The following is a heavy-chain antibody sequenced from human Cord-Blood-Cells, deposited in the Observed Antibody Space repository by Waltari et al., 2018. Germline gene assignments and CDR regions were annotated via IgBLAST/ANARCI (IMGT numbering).Heavy chain of an antibody. CDR3: ARGASTVTTYKDYYYGMDV. CDR2: IIPIFGTA. V-gene: IGHV1-69*01. D-gene: IGHD4-4*01. J-gene: IGHJ6*02. CDR1: GGTFSSYA. Sequence: QVQLVQSGAEVKKPGSSVKVSCKASGGTFSSYAINWVRQAPGQGLEWMGGIIPIFGTANYAQKFQGRVTITADESTSTAYMELSSLRSEDTAVYCCARGASTVTTYKDYYYGMDVWGQGTTVTVSS.